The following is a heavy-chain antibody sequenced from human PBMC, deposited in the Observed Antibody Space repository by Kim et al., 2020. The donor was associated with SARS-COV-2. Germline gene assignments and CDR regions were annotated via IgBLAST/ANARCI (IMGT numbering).Heavy chain of an antibody. D-gene: IGHD3-22*01. V-gene: IGHV4-4*07. CDR3: ARDGYDSSADKGAYGMDV. J-gene: IGHJ6*02. CDR1: GGSISSYY. CDR2: IYTSGST. Sequence: SETLSLTCTVSGGSISSYYWSWIRQPAGKGLEWIGRIYTSGSTNYNPSLKSRVTMSVDTSTNQFSLKLSSVTAADTAVCYCARDGYDSSADKGAYGMDVWGQGTTVTVSS.